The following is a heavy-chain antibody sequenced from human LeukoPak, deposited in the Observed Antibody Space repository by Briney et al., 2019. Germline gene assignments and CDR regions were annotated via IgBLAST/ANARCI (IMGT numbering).Heavy chain of an antibody. V-gene: IGHV3-23*01. J-gene: IGHJ4*02. D-gene: IGHD3-9*01. CDR2: ISGRSGST. CDR1: GFIFSNYA. CDR3: AKWGDYDVLTGYYVSDF. Sequence: GASLRLSCAASGFIFSNYAMYWVRQAPGKGLEWVSAISGRSGSTYYAASVKGRFTISRDSSKNTLYLQMNSLRADDTAVYYCAKWGDYDVLTGYYVSDFWGQGTLVTVSS.